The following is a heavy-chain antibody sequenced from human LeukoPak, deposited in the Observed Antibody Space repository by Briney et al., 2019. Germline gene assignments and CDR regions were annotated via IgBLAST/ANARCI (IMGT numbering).Heavy chain of an antibody. V-gene: IGHV4-4*07. CDR1: GGSINSYY. J-gene: IGHJ4*02. CDR2: IYSSGST. Sequence: SETLTLTCTVSGGSINSYYWSWIRQPAGKGLEWIGRIYSSGSTNYNPSLKSRVSMSVDTSKNQFSLKLTSVTAADTAVYYCARGGKATVVTMWGQGILVTVSS. D-gene: IGHD4-23*01. CDR3: ARGGKATVVTM.